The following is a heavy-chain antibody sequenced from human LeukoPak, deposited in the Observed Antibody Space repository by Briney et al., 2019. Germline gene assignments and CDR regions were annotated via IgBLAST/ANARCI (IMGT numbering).Heavy chain of an antibody. CDR3: ARDPGDGYKFDF. CDR2: IYRAGNT. D-gene: IGHD5-24*01. J-gene: IGHJ4*02. Sequence: GGSLRLSCAASGFTVSSNYMSWVRQAPGKGLEWVSIIYRAGNTYYADSVKDRFTISRDTSKSTLYLQMSTLSAEDTAVYYCARDPGDGYKFDFWGQGTLVTVSS. CDR1: GFTVSSNY. V-gene: IGHV3-66*01.